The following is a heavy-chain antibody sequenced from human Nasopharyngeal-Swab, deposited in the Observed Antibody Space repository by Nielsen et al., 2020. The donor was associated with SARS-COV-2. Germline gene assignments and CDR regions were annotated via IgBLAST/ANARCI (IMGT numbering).Heavy chain of an antibody. J-gene: IGHJ3*02. Sequence: GGSLRLSCAASGFTFSSYEMNWVRQAPGKGLEWVSYISSSGSTIYYADSVKGRFTISRDNAKNSLYLQMNSLRAEDTAVYYCARDGGGYYDSSGYYGDAFDIWGQGTMVTVSS. V-gene: IGHV3-48*03. CDR2: ISSSGSTI. D-gene: IGHD3-22*01. CDR1: GFTFSSYE. CDR3: ARDGGGYYDSSGYYGDAFDI.